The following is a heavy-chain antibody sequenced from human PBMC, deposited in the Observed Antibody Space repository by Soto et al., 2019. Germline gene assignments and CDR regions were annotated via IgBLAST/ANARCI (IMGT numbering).Heavy chain of an antibody. CDR3: ARLLSRAEYFQH. J-gene: IGHJ1*01. Sequence: SETLSLTCTVSGGSISSSSYYWGWIRQPPGKGLEWIGSIYYSGSTYYNPSLKSRVTISVDTSKNQFSLKLSSVTAADTAVYYCARLLSRAEYFQHWGQGTLVTVSS. CDR2: IYYSGST. V-gene: IGHV4-39*01. CDR1: GGSISSSSYY.